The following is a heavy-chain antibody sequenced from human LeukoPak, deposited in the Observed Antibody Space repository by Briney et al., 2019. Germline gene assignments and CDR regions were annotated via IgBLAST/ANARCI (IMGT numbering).Heavy chain of an antibody. Sequence: PSETLSLTCTVSGGSISSSIYYWGWIRQPPGKGLEWIGSIYYSGSTYYNPFLKSRVIISVDTSKNQFSLKLKSVTAADMAVYYCARLADCSSTSCYDHWGQGTLVTDSS. CDR1: GGSISSSIYY. CDR2: IYYSGST. D-gene: IGHD2-2*01. J-gene: IGHJ4*02. V-gene: IGHV4-39*01. CDR3: ARLADCSSTSCYDH.